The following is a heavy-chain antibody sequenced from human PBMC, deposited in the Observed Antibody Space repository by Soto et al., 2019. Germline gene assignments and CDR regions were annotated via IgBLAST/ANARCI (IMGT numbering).Heavy chain of an antibody. CDR3: ASSVVVAAATVDDAFDI. D-gene: IGHD2-15*01. V-gene: IGHV1-69*13. CDR1: GGTFSSYA. CDR2: IIPIFGTA. J-gene: IGHJ3*02. Sequence: SVKVSCKASGGTFSSYAISWVRQAPGQGLEWMGGIIPIFGTANYAQKFQGRVTITADESTCTAYMELSSLRSEDTAVYYCASSVVVAAATVDDAFDIWGQGTMVTVS.